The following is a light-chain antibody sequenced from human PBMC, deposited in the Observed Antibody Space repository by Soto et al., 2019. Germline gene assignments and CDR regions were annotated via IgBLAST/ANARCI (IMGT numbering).Light chain of an antibody. V-gene: IGKV1-6*01. CDR3: LQDIKYPWT. Sequence: AIQMTQSPSSLSESVGDRVTISCGASQGIGNALGWYQQKSGKPPKVLIYGASNLQRGVPPRFSGSGSGTDFTLAISSLQPEDSATYSCLQDIKYPWTFGQGTKVDIK. CDR1: QGIGNA. CDR2: GAS. J-gene: IGKJ1*01.